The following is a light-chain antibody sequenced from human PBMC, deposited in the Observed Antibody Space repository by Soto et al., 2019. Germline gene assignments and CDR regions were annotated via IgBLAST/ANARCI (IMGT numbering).Light chain of an antibody. CDR2: KAS. Sequence: DIQMTQSPSTLSGSVGDRVTITCRASQTISSWLAWYHQKPGKAPKLLIYKASTLKSGVPSRFSGSGSGTEFTLTISSLQPDDFATYYCQHYNSYSWTFGQGTKGDIK. CDR3: QHYNSYSWT. J-gene: IGKJ1*01. CDR1: QTISSW. V-gene: IGKV1-5*03.